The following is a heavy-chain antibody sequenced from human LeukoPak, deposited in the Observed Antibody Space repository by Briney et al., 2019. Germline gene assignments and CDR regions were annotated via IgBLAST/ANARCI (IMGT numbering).Heavy chain of an antibody. J-gene: IGHJ3*02. V-gene: IGHV1-8*01. CDR3: AREGYGDDAFDI. CDR1: GYTFTSYD. D-gene: IGHD4-17*01. Sequence: ASVKVSCKASGYTFTSYDINWVRQATGQGREWMGWMNPNSGNTGYAQKFQGRVTMTRNTSISTAYMELSSLRSEDTAVYYCAREGYGDDAFDIWGQGTMVTVSS. CDR2: MNPNSGNT.